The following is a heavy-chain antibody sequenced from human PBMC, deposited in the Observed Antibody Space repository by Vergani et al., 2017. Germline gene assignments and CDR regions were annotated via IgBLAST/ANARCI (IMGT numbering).Heavy chain of an antibody. Sequence: QVQLVQSGAEVKKPGASVKVSCKASGYTFTGYYMHWVRQAPGQGLEWMGRINPNSGGTNYAQKFQGRVTMTRDTSISTAYMELSRLRSDDTAVYYCARDLVAARRTVYYCDYWGQGTLVTVSS. V-gene: IGHV1-2*06. J-gene: IGHJ4*02. CDR2: INPNSGGT. D-gene: IGHD6-6*01. CDR3: ARDLVAARRTVYYCDY. CDR1: GYTFTGYY.